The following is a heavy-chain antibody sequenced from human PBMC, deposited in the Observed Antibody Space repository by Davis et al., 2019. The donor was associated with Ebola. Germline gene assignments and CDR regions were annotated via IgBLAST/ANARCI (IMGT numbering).Heavy chain of an antibody. Sequence: SETLSLTCTVSGGSISSYYWSWIQQPPGKGLEWIGYIYYSGSTNYNPSLKSRVTISVDTSKNQFSLKLSSVTAADTAVYYCARKTTVTTGMDVWGQGTTVTVSS. J-gene: IGHJ6*02. CDR1: GGSISSYY. D-gene: IGHD4-17*01. CDR2: IYYSGST. V-gene: IGHV4-59*08. CDR3: ARKTTVTTGMDV.